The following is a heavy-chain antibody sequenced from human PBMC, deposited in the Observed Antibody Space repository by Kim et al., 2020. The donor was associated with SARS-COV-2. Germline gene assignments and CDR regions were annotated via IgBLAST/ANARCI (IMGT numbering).Heavy chain of an antibody. CDR2: INTNTGNP. D-gene: IGHD3-10*01. V-gene: IGHV7-4-1*01. CDR3: ARGRYGSGRNAYFQR. CDR1: GYTFTSYA. Sequence: ASVKVSCKASGYTFTSYAINWVRQAPGQGLEWMGWINTNTGNPTYAQGFTGRFVFSLDTSVSTAYLEIDSLKAEDTAVYYCARGRYGSGRNAYFQRWGQGTLVTVSS. J-gene: IGHJ1*01.